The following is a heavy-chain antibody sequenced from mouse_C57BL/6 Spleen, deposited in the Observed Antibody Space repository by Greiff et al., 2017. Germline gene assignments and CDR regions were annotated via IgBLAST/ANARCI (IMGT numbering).Heavy chain of an antibody. CDR1: GYAFTNYL. D-gene: IGHD2-4*01. Sequence: QVQLQQSGAELVRPGTSVKVSCKASGYAFTNYLIEWVKQRPGQGLEGIGVINPGSGGTKYNEKFKGKATLTADKSSRTAYMQLSSLTSEDSAVYFCARSSDYDVFAYWGQGTLVTVSA. CDR2: INPGSGGT. J-gene: IGHJ3*01. V-gene: IGHV1-54*01. CDR3: ARSSDYDVFAY.